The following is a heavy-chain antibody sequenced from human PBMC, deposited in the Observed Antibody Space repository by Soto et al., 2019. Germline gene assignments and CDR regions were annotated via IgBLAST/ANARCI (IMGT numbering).Heavy chain of an antibody. CDR3: AKDVFADSKPFDY. J-gene: IGHJ4*02. CDR1: GFTFRDYG. D-gene: IGHD2-21*01. Sequence: EEQLLESGGGLVQPGGSLRLSCAVSGFTFRDYGMSWVRQAPGQGLEWVSAISGRGHRTYYADSVKGRFTISRDNSKNTLYLQMNTLRPEDTATYYCAKDVFADSKPFDYWGQGTLVTVSS. CDR2: ISGRGHRT. V-gene: IGHV3-23*01.